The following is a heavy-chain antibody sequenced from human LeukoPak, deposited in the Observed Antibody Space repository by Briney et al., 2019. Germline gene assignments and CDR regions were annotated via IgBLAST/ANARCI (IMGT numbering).Heavy chain of an antibody. CDR1: GFTFTVYA. V-gene: IGHV3-23*01. CDR2: ISASGGAT. Sequence: AGGSLRLSCAASGFTFTVYAASWDRHAPERGRDWVSVISASGGATDYTDSVRGRFTMYRDKSANTMYLQMTSRRAADTAVYYCTKDRMESLWFGELLGYWGQGTLVTVSS. J-gene: IGHJ4*02. CDR3: TKDRMESLWFGELLGY. D-gene: IGHD3-10*01.